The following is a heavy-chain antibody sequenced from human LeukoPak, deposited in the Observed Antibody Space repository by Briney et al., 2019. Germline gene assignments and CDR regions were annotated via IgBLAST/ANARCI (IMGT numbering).Heavy chain of an antibody. V-gene: IGHV3-7*03. Sequence: GGSLRLSCAASGFTFSSYWMNWVRQAPGKGLEWVANIKQDGSEKYYVDSVKGRFTISRDNAKNSLYLQMNSLRAEDTALYYCARGFLEWSFDYWGQGTLVTVSS. D-gene: IGHD3-3*01. CDR2: IKQDGSEK. CDR3: ARGFLEWSFDY. J-gene: IGHJ4*02. CDR1: GFTFSSYW.